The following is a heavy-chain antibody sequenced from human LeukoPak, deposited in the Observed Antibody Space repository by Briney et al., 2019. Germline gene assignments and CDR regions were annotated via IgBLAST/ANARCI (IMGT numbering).Heavy chain of an antibody. CDR3: AKAIPSSIVASDY. V-gene: IGHV3-23*01. J-gene: IGHJ4*02. D-gene: IGHD1-26*01. CDR2: INYSGGST. CDR1: GITFSSYG. Sequence: GGSLRLSCAASGITFSSYGMTWVRQAPGKGLEWVSGINYSGGSTKYAESVKGRFTISRDNSKNTLYLQMNSLRVEDTAVYYCAKAIPSSIVASDYWGQGTLVTVSS.